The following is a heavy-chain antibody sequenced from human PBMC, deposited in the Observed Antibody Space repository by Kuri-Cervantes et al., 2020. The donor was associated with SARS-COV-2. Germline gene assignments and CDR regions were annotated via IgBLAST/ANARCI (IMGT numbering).Heavy chain of an antibody. Sequence: VPHKCSRYTVTNHGISWVRQAPGQGLEWMGWSSGYNGNTNYAQKLQGRVTMTTDTSTSTAYMELRSLRADETSVYYCAGAITRWVVPAAMVDYWGQGTLVTVSS. CDR3: AGAITRWVVPAAMVDY. V-gene: IGHV1-18*04. CDR2: SSGYNGNT. D-gene: IGHD2-2*01. J-gene: IGHJ4*02. CDR1: RYTVTNHG.